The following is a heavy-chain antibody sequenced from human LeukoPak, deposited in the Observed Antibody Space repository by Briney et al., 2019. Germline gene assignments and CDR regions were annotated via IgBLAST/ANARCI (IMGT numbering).Heavy chain of an antibody. J-gene: IGHJ3*02. CDR2: IYYSGST. V-gene: IGHV4-59*01. CDR3: ASRVGVGAPFDDAFDI. CDR1: GGSTSSYY. Sequence: SETLSLTCTVSGGSTSSYYWSWIRQPPGKGLEWIGYIYYSGSTNYNPSLKSRVTISVDTSKSQFSLKLSSVTAADTAVYYCASRVGVGAPFDDAFDIWGQGTMVTVSS. D-gene: IGHD2-15*01.